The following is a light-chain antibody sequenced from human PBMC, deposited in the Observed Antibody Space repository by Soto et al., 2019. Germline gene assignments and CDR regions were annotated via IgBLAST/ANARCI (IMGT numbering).Light chain of an antibody. CDR1: QSVSSTY. Sequence: EIVLTQSPGTLSLSPGERATLSCRASQSVSSTYLAWYQQKPGQAPRLLIYGASSRATGIPDRFSGSGSGTDFTLTISRLEPEDFAVYYCQQYGTSFYTFGQGNKLEIK. J-gene: IGKJ2*01. V-gene: IGKV3-20*01. CDR2: GAS. CDR3: QQYGTSFYT.